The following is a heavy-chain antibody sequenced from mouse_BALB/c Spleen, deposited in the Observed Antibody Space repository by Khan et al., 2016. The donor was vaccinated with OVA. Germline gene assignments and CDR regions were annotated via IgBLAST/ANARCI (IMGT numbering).Heavy chain of an antibody. CDR1: GFTFSSYT. J-gene: IGHJ1*01. CDR2: ISSGSTYT. V-gene: IGHV5-6-4*01. D-gene: IGHD2-1*01. CDR3: TRDGNYAHWYFDV. Sequence: EVELVESGGGLVKPGGSLKLSCAASGFTFSSYTMSWVRQTPEKRLEWVATISSGSTYTYYPDSVKGRFTFSRDNAKNTLYLQMSSLKSADTALYYCTRDGNYAHWYFDVWGAGTTVTVSS.